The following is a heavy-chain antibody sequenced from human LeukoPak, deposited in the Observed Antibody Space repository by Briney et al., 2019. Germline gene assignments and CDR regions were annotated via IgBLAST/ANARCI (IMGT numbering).Heavy chain of an antibody. CDR2: IKPDGTTK. V-gene: IGHV3-7*03. CDR3: ARSIPYGTTWCGRSDY. D-gene: IGHD6-13*01. CDR1: GFPFSSYS. Sequence: GGSLRLSCAASGFPFSSYSMTWVRQAPGKGLEWVANIKPDGTTKFYVDSVEGRFTISRDNALNSLYLQMNSLRAEDTAIYYCARSIPYGTTWCGRSDYWGQGTLVTVSS. J-gene: IGHJ4*02.